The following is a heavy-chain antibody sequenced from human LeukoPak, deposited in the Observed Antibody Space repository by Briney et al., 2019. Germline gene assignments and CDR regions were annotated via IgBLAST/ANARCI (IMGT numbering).Heavy chain of an antibody. CDR1: GFTFSSYG. CDR3: ARWGSTSCYDY. CDR2: ISTNGGGT. V-gene: IGHV3-64*01. D-gene: IGHD2-2*01. Sequence: GGSLRLSCAASGFTFSSYGMHWVRQAPGKGLEYVSAISTNGGGTYYANSVEGRFTISRDNSKNTLYLQMGSLRAEDMAVYYCARWGSTSCYDYWGQGTLVTVSS. J-gene: IGHJ4*02.